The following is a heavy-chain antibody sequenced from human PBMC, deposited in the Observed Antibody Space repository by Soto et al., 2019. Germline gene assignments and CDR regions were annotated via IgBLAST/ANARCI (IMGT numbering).Heavy chain of an antibody. D-gene: IGHD4-17*01. Sequence: QVQLQESGPGLVKPSQTLSLTCTVSGGSISSGGYFWSWIRQPPGKGLECIGYIYYSGTTYYNPSLKSGVTISVDTSKNQFSLKLSSVTAADTAVYYCASLARLSTVTAFDYWGQGTLVTVSS. V-gene: IGHV4-31*03. CDR3: ASLARLSTVTAFDY. J-gene: IGHJ4*02. CDR1: GGSISSGGYF. CDR2: IYYSGTT.